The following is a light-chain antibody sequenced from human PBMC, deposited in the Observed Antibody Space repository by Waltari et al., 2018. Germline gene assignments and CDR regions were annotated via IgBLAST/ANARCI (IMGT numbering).Light chain of an antibody. V-gene: IGKV1-39*01. Sequence: DIQMTQSPSSLSASVGDRVTITSRASQTISNDLNWYQQKPGKAPKPLTYTTSTLQSGVPSRFSGSGSGTDFTLTISSLQPEDFATYYCQQSYSSPRTFGQGTKVEIK. CDR2: TTS. J-gene: IGKJ1*01. CDR1: QTISND. CDR3: QQSYSSPRT.